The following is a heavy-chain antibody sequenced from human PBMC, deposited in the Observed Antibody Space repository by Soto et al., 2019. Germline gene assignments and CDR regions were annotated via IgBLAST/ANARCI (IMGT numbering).Heavy chain of an antibody. CDR3: ASALEAGM. CDR2: IDSDGSST. J-gene: IGHJ4*02. V-gene: IGHV3-74*01. CDR1: GFTFSSYW. Sequence: EVQLVESGGGLVQPGGSLRLSCAASGFTFSSYWMHWVRQAPGMGLVWVSRIDSDGSSTTYADSVKGRFTISRDNAKNTLYLQMNSLRAEDTAVYYCASALEAGMWGQGTLVTVSS.